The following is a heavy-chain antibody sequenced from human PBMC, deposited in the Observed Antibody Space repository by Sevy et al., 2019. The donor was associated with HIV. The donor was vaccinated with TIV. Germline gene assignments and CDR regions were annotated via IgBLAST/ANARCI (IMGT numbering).Heavy chain of an antibody. V-gene: IGHV3-23*01. Sequence: GESLKISCAASGFTFSNYAMNWVRQAPGKGLEWVSTMSGTGLSTYYEDSVKGRFTLSRDNSKNTLYLQMNTLRAEDTAFYFCAKDLVSMASRQGYFDYWGQGTLVTVSS. D-gene: IGHD6-6*01. J-gene: IGHJ4*02. CDR2: MSGTGLST. CDR3: AKDLVSMASRQGYFDY. CDR1: GFTFSNYA.